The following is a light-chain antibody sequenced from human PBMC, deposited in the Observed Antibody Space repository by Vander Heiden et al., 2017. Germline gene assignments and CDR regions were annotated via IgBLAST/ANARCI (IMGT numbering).Light chain of an antibody. CDR3: QQSFTTPLT. CDR1: QCISNY. CDR2: AAS. J-gene: IGKJ4*01. V-gene: IGKV1-39*01. Sequence: DIQMTQSPSSLSASVGDRVTITCRASQCISNYLKWYQQKQGKAPKLLIYAASNLQSGVPSRFSGSGSGTDFTLTISSLQPEDFATYYCQQSFTTPLTFGGGTKVEIK.